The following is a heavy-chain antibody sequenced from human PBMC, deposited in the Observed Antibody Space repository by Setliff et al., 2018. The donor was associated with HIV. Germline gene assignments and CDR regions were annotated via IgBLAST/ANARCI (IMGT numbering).Heavy chain of an antibody. CDR1: GFTFDDYP. Sequence: SLRLSCATSGFTFDDYPMSWFRQAPGKGLEWVSFIRTKGYGGTTEYAASVEGRFTISRDDSKGIAYLQMNSLKTEDTAVYYCSRGGRPTDEYVWFDPWGQGTLVTVSS. V-gene: IGHV3-49*03. D-gene: IGHD4-17*01. J-gene: IGHJ5*02. CDR2: IRTKGYGGTT. CDR3: SRGGRPTDEYVWFDP.